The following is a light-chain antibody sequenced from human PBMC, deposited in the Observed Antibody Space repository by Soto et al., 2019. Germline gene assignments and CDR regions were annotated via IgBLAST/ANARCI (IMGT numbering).Light chain of an antibody. CDR1: QSVSSIY. J-gene: IGKJ5*01. Sequence: EIVLTQSPGTVSLSPGERATLSCISSQSVSSIYFAWYQQKRGQAPRLLIYGVSSRATGIPDRFSGSGSGTDFTLTITRLEPEDSAVYFCQQYTGPPTTFGQGTRLEIK. CDR2: GVS. V-gene: IGKV3-20*01. CDR3: QQYTGPPTT.